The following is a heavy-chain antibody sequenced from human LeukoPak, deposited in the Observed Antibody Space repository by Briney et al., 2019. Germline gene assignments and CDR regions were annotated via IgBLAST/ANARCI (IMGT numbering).Heavy chain of an antibody. J-gene: IGHJ6*04. D-gene: IGHD1/OR15-1a*01. V-gene: IGHV4-38-2*02. CDR3: ARGRGPSGGTLDV. Sequence: SETLSLTCTVSSYSISSGYYWGWIRQTPEKGLEWIGSMFHTGYTYYNPSLESRVTISGDTAKNQFSLKLTSVAAADTAVYYCARGRGPSGGTLDVWGKGTTVIVSS. CDR2: MFHTGYT. CDR1: SYSISSGYY.